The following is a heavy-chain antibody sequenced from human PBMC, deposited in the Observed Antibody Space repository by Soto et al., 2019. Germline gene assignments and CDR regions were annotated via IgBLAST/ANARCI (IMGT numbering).Heavy chain of an antibody. D-gene: IGHD5-18*01. CDR2: INPSGGST. Sequence: ASVKVSCKASGYTFTSYYMHWVRQAPGQGLAWMGIINPSGGSTSYAQKFQGRVTMTRDTSTSTVYMELSSLRSEDTAVYYCARVKRRGYSYGQRGGMDVWGQGTTVTVSS. CDR3: ARVKRRGYSYGQRGGMDV. J-gene: IGHJ6*02. V-gene: IGHV1-46*01. CDR1: GYTFTSYY.